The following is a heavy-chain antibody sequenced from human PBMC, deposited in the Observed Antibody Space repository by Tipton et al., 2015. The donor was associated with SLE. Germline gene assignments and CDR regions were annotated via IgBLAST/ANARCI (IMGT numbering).Heavy chain of an antibody. Sequence: QLVQSGGEVKKSGASVNVSCTASGYSFTTYGISWVRQAPGQGLEWMGWISAKSGNTNYAEKVQGRVTMTTDTSTTTAYLEVRNLRSDDTAMYYCTRDPSGTFCGHGFDIWGQGTMVSVSS. CDR3: TRDPSGTFCGHGFDI. CDR2: ISAKSGNT. V-gene: IGHV1-18*01. CDR1: GYSFTTYG. J-gene: IGHJ3*02. D-gene: IGHD1-26*01.